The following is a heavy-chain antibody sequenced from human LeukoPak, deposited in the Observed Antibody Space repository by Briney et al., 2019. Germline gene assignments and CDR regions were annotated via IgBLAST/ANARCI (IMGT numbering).Heavy chain of an antibody. CDR1: GFTFDDYG. J-gene: IGHJ6*03. CDR3: ARDAVLGGWPSYYYYMDV. V-gene: IGHV3-20*01. D-gene: IGHD6-19*01. Sequence: AGGSLRLSCAASGFTFDDYGMSWVRQAPGKGLEWVSGINWNGGSTGYADSVKGRFTISRDNAKNSLYLQMNSLRAEDTALYHCARDAVLGGWPSYYYYMDVWGKGTTVTVSS. CDR2: INWNGGST.